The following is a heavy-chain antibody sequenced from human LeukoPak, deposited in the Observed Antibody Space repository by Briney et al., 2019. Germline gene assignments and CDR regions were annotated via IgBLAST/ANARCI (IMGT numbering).Heavy chain of an antibody. CDR2: IYSGGST. J-gene: IGHJ1*01. Sequence: GGSLRLSCAASGFTVSSNYMSWVRQAPGKGLEWVSVIYSGGSTYYADSVKGRFTISRDNSKNTLYLQMDSLRAEDTAVYHCARDEYYYDSSGYYYGYFQHWGQGTLVTVSS. CDR1: GFTVSSNY. V-gene: IGHV3-53*01. D-gene: IGHD3-22*01. CDR3: ARDEYYYDSSGYYYGYFQH.